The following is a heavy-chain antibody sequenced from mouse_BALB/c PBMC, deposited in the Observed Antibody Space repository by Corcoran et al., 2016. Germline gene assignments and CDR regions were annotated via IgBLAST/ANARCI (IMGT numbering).Heavy chain of an antibody. CDR3: ARSDYYGNSYYWYFDV. V-gene: IGHV8-12*01. CDR1: GFSLSTSGMG. D-gene: IGHD1-1*01. CDR2: IYWDDDK. J-gene: IGHJ1*01. Sequence: QVTLKESGPGILQPSQTLSLTCSFSGFSLSTSGMGVSWIRQPSGKGLEWLAHIYWDDDKRYNPSLKSRLTISKDTSRNQVFLKITSVDTADTATYYCARSDYYGNSYYWYFDVWGAGTTVTVSS.